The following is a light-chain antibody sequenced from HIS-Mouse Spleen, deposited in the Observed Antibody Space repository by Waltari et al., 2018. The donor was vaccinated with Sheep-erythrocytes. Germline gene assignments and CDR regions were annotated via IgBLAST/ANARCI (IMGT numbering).Light chain of an antibody. J-gene: IGKJ4*01. CDR1: QSVSSY. Sequence: EIVLTQSPATLSLSPGARATLSCRASQSVSSYLAWYQQNPGQAPRPLIYDASNRATGIPARFSGSGSGTDFTLTISSLEPEDFAVYYCQQRSNWLTFGGGTKVEIK. CDR3: QQRSNWLT. V-gene: IGKV3-11*01. CDR2: DAS.